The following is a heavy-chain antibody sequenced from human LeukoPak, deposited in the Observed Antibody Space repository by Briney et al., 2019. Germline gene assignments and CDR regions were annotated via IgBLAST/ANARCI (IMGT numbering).Heavy chain of an antibody. D-gene: IGHD5-24*01. CDR3: ARDRGDGYNFWWYFDY. V-gene: IGHV1-69*04. CDR1: GGTFSSYA. CDR2: VIPVLPIA. Sequence: SVKVSCKASGGTFSSYAISWVRQAPGQGLEWMGRVIPVLPIADYAQKFQGRVTLTADKSTSTAYMELSNLRSEDTAVYFCARDRGDGYNFWWYFDYWGQGILVTVST. J-gene: IGHJ4*02.